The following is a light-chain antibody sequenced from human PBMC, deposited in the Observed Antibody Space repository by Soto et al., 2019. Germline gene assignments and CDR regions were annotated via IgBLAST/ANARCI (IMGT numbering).Light chain of an antibody. Sequence: EIVLPQSPGTLSLSPGERATLSCRASQSVTSSYLAWYQQKPGQAPRLLIYSASSRATGIPDRFSGSASGTDFTLTISSLEPEDFALYYCQQSGSSPPWTFGQGTKVEIK. CDR2: SAS. CDR3: QQSGSSPPWT. CDR1: QSVTSSY. J-gene: IGKJ1*01. V-gene: IGKV3-20*01.